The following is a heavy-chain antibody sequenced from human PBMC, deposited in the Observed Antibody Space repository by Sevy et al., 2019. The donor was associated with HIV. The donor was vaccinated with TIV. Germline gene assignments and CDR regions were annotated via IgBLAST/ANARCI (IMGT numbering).Heavy chain of an antibody. D-gene: IGHD3-9*01. Sequence: GGSLRLSCAASGFTFDDYAMHWVRQAPGKGLEWVSGISWNSGSIGYADSVKGRFTISRDNAKNSLYLQMNSLRAEDTAFYYCAKSPRYDILTGSFDPWGQGTLVTVSS. V-gene: IGHV3-9*01. CDR3: AKSPRYDILTGSFDP. J-gene: IGHJ5*02. CDR2: ISWNSGSI. CDR1: GFTFDDYA.